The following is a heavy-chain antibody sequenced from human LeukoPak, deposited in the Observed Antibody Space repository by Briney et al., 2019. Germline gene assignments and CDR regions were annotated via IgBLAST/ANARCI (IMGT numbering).Heavy chain of an antibody. J-gene: IGHJ4*02. CDR2: IIVSGAST. V-gene: IGHV3-23*01. D-gene: IGHD4/OR15-4a*01. Sequence: GGSLTLSCAASGFTFSSYAMSSVRHAPRNGLEWVSSIIVSGASTYYAYSVKGRFTISRHNSNNTLYLPMNRLRAERTSLYYCAKNFPRLTMARGYFAYWGQGTLVTVSS. CDR3: AKNFPRLTMARGYFAY. CDR1: GFTFSSYA.